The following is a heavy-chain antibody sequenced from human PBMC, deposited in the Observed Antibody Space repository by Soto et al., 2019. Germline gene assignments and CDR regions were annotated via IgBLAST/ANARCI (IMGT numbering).Heavy chain of an antibody. V-gene: IGHV1-18*01. J-gene: IGHJ4*02. Sequence: QVQLVQSGGEVKQPGASVKVSCKTSGYTFTSYGISWVRQAPGQGLEWMGWISGYNGDTKYVQKFQGRVTLTTDTSTNTAYMEVRSLRSADPAVYYCARDWVGDLAYWGQGTLVTVSS. D-gene: IGHD4-17*01. CDR2: ISGYNGDT. CDR1: GYTFTSYG. CDR3: ARDWVGDLAY.